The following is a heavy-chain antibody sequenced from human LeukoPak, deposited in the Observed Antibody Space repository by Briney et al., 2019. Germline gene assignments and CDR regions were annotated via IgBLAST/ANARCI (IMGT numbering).Heavy chain of an antibody. CDR2: IYYSGTN. V-gene: IGHV4-39*01. Sequence: SETLSLTCSVSGGSISSSGYYWNWIRQPPGKGLEWVGSIYYSGTNYYNSSLKSRVTISEDTSKNRFSLMLTSVTAADTAVYYCARQVSDYFYYYIDVWGEGTTVIVSS. CDR3: ARQVSDYFYYYIDV. J-gene: IGHJ6*03. CDR1: GGSISSSGYY.